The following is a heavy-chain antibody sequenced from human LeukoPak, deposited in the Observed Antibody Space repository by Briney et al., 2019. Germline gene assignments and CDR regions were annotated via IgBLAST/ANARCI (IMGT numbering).Heavy chain of an antibody. D-gene: IGHD6-19*01. V-gene: IGHV3-23*01. CDR3: ARRSGIAVAGAFDY. CDR1: GFTFSSYA. J-gene: IGHJ4*02. Sequence: LTGGSLRLSCVASGFTFSSYAMTWVRQAPGKGLEWVSVISGSGGSPYYADSVKGRFTISRDNSKNTLYLQMNSLRAEDTAVYYCARRSGIAVAGAFDYWGQGTLVTVSS. CDR2: ISGSGGSP.